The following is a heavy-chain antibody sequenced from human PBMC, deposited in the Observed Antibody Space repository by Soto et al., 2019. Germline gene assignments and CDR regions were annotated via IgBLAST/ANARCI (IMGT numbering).Heavy chain of an antibody. CDR2: IYPNDADT. Sequence: EVRLAQSGGEVKKPGESLKISCKGSGYSFTYYWIAWVRQRPGKDLEWMGIIYPNDADTRYNPSFQGQVTISADKSXXTXHLQWTSLKTSDTAMYYCARVPSVVTPGNDYFGVDVWGQGTTVIVSS. CDR3: ARVPSVVTPGNDYFGVDV. CDR1: GYSFTYYW. J-gene: IGHJ6*02. D-gene: IGHD2-2*01. V-gene: IGHV5-51*01.